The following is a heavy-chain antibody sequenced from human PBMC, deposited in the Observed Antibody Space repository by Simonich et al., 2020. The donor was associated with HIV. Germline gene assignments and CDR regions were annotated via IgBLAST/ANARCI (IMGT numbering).Heavy chain of an antibody. CDR3: ARLTAGGLGEYFQH. Sequence: QVQLQQWGAGLLQPSETLSLTCAVYGGSFSGYYWSGIRQPPGKGLEWIGENNHSGSTNYNPALKSRVTISVDTSKNQFSLKLSSVTAADTAVYYCARLTAGGLGEYFQHWGQGTLVTVSS. CDR2: NNHSGST. CDR1: GGSFSGYY. V-gene: IGHV4-34*01. D-gene: IGHD6-13*01. J-gene: IGHJ1*01.